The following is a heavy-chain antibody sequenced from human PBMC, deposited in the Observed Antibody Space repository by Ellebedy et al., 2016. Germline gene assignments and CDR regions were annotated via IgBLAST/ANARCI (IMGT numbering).Heavy chain of an antibody. CDR2: IYPGDSDT. V-gene: IGHV5-51*01. Sequence: GESLKISCKGSGYSFTSYWIGWVRQMPGKGLEWMGIIYPGDSDTRYSPSFQGQVTISADKSISTAYLQWSSLKASDTAMYYCARLITMVREGDNWFDPWGQGTLVTVSS. CDR3: ARLITMVREGDNWFDP. J-gene: IGHJ5*02. CDR1: GYSFTSYW. D-gene: IGHD3-10*01.